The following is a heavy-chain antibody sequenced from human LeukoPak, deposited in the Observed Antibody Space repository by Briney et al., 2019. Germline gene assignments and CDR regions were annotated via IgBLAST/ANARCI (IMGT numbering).Heavy chain of an antibody. CDR2: INHSGST. CDR3: AIERSNWGNWYFDL. V-gene: IGHV4-34*01. Sequence: PSETLSLTCAVYRGSFSGYYWSWIRQPPGKGLEWIGEINHSGSTNYNPSLKSRVTISVDTSKKQFSLKLSSVTATDTAVYYCAIERSNWGNWYFDLWGRGTLVTVSS. D-gene: IGHD7-27*01. CDR1: RGSFSGYY. J-gene: IGHJ2*01.